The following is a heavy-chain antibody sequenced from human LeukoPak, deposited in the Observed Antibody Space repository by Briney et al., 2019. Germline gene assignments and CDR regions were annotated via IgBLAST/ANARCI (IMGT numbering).Heavy chain of an antibody. J-gene: IGHJ3*01. CDR2: ICYSGST. CDR1: GGSISSSSYY. CDR3: AREGGYR. Sequence: MTSETLSLTCTVSGGSISSSSYYWGWIRQPPGKGLEWIGSICYSGSTYYNPSLKSRVTISVDTSKNQFSLKLSSVTAADTAVYYCAREGGYRWGQGTMVTVSS. V-gene: IGHV4-39*01. D-gene: IGHD1-1*01.